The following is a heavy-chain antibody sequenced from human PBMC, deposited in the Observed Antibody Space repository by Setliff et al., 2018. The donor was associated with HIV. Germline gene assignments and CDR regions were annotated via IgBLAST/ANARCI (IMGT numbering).Heavy chain of an antibody. CDR2: IGIAGDA. D-gene: IGHD3-10*01. CDR1: GFTFSSYD. CDR3: LRSLRSDDTAVYYCARDNVRGPTNAMDV. V-gene: IGHV3-13*01. J-gene: IGHJ6*02. Sequence: LSLSCAASGFTFSSYDMQWVRQAPGKGLEWVSAIGIAGDAYYAGSVKGRFTISRENAQNFRGRVSMTTDISTNTAYMELRSLRSDDTAVYYCARDNVRGPTNAMDVWGQGTTVTVSS.